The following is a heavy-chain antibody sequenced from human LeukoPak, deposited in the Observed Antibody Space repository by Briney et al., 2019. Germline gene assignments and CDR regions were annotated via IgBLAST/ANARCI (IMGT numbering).Heavy chain of an antibody. J-gene: IGHJ4*02. CDR1: GYTFTGYY. V-gene: IGHV1-2*02. Sequence: GASVKVPCKASGYTFTGYYIHWVRQAPGQGLEWMGWITPNSGGTNYAQKFQGRVTMTRDTSITTAYMELSRLTSDDTAVYYCARSVTVAIWFGEAFFDYWGQGTLVTVSS. CDR2: ITPNSGGT. CDR3: ARSVTVAIWFGEAFFDY. D-gene: IGHD3-10*01.